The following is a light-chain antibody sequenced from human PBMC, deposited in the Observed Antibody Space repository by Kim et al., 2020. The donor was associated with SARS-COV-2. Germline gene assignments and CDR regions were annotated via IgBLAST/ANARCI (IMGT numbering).Light chain of an antibody. V-gene: IGLV3-21*04. J-gene: IGLJ3*02. CDR2: YDS. CDR1: NIGSKS. CDR3: RVWDTNSDHPGV. Sequence: SYELTQPPSVSVAPGKTARITCGGNNIGSKSVHWYQEKPGQAPVLVIYYDSDRPSGIPEQFSGSKSGNTATLTISRVEAGDEADYYCRVWDTNSDHPGV.